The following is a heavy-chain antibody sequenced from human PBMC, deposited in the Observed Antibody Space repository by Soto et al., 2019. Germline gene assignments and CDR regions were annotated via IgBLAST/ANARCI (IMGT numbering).Heavy chain of an antibody. D-gene: IGHD5-18*01. CDR2: ISSNGGST. Sequence: GGSLRLSCSASGFTFSSYAMHWVRQAPGKGLEYVSAISSNGGSTYYADSVKGRFTISRDNSKNTLYLQMSSLRAEDTAVYYCVTIGYSYGTDFDYWGQGTLVTVSS. CDR3: VTIGYSYGTDFDY. J-gene: IGHJ4*02. CDR1: GFTFSSYA. V-gene: IGHV3-64D*08.